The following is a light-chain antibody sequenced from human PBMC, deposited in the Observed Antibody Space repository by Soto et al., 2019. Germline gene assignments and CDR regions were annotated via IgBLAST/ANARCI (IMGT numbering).Light chain of an antibody. Sequence: QSVLTQPRSVSGSPGQSVTISCTGTSGDVGGYNFVSWYQQHPGKAPTLMIFDVSQRPSGVPDRFSGSKSGNTASLTISGLQADDEAGYYCYSYGGSYTWVFGGGTKPTVL. CDR3: YSYGGSYTWV. CDR2: DVS. V-gene: IGLV2-11*01. CDR1: SGDVGGYNF. J-gene: IGLJ3*02.